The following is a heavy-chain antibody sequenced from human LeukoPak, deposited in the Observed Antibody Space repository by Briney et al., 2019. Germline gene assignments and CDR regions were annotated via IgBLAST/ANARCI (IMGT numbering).Heavy chain of an antibody. D-gene: IGHD3-10*01. J-gene: IGHJ4*02. Sequence: GGSLRLSCAASGFTFSSYGMNWVRQAPGKGLEWVAFIRYDGSNKYYADSVKGRFTISRDNSKNTLYLQMNSLRAEDTAVYYCARKNAYYYGSGSPDYWGQGTLVTVSS. V-gene: IGHV3-30*02. CDR2: IRYDGSNK. CDR3: ARKNAYYYGSGSPDY. CDR1: GFTFSSYG.